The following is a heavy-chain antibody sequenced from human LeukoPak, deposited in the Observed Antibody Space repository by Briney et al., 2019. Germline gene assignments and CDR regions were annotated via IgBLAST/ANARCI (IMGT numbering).Heavy chain of an antibody. D-gene: IGHD3-9*01. Sequence: GGSLRLSCAASGFTFSSYWMHWVRQAPGKGLEWVAFIRYDGSKKYYADSVKGRFTISRDNSKNTLYLQMNSLRAEDTAMYYCANGPHYNILTGFYKVRSHLDYWGQGTLVTVSS. CDR2: IRYDGSKK. CDR1: GFTFSSYW. J-gene: IGHJ4*02. V-gene: IGHV3-30*02. CDR3: ANGPHYNILTGFYKVRSHLDY.